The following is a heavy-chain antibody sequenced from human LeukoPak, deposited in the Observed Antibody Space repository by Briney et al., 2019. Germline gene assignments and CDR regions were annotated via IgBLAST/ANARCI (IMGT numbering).Heavy chain of an antibody. V-gene: IGHV3-9*01. D-gene: IGHD3-22*01. CDR3: AKDRGYDSSGYYDFDY. CDR1: GFTFDDYA. J-gene: IGHJ4*02. CDR2: ISWNSGSI. Sequence: PGRSLRLSCAASGFTFDDYAMHWVRQAPGKGLEWVSVISWNSGSIGYADSVKGRFTISRDNAKNSLYLQMNSLRAEDTALYYCAKDRGYDSSGYYDFDYWGQGTLVTVSS.